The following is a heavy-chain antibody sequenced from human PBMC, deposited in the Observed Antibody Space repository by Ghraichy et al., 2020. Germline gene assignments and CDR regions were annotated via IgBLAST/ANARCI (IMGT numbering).Heavy chain of an antibody. J-gene: IGHJ5*02. CDR3: VRDFHQIRNSSSWYGWVSWFDP. D-gene: IGHD6-13*01. CDR1: GFTYSSYS. Sequence: GGSLRLSCAASGFTYSSYSMNWVRQAPGKGLEWIAYISSNFHTTYYAESVKGRFTISRDNARNSLYLQMNSVRTEDTAIYYCVRDFHQIRNSSSWYGWVSWFDPWGQGTLVTVSS. V-gene: IGHV3-48*04. CDR2: ISSNFHTT.